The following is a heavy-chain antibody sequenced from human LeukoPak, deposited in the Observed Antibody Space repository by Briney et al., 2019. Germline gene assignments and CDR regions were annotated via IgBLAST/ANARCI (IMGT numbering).Heavy chain of an antibody. CDR2: IIPIFGTA. J-gene: IGHJ3*02. D-gene: IGHD3-16*02. CDR3: ARVRGSHPTAFDI. CDR1: GGTFSSYA. Sequence: GASVKVSCKASGGTFSSYAISWVRQAPGQGLEWMGGIIPIFGTANYAQKFQGRVTITTDESTSTAYMELSSLRSEDTVVYYCARVRGSHPTAFDIWGQGTMVTVSS. V-gene: IGHV1-69*05.